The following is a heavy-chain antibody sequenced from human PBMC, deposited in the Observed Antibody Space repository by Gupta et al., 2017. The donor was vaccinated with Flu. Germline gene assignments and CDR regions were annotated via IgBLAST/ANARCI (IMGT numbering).Heavy chain of an antibody. J-gene: IGHJ6*03. Sequence: GGSISSYYWSWIRQPPGKGLEWIGYIYYSGSTNYNPPLKSRVTISVDTSKNQFSLKLSSVTAADTAVYYCARAYYYDSSGYLRGYYYYYMDV. V-gene: IGHV4-59*01. CDR1: GGSISSYY. CDR3: ARAYYYDSSGYLRGYYYYYMDV. D-gene: IGHD3-22*01. CDR2: IYYSGST.